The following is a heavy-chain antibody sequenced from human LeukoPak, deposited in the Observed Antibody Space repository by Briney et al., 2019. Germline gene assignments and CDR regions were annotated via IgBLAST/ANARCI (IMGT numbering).Heavy chain of an antibody. J-gene: IGHJ4*02. CDR1: GFNFGGHW. V-gene: IGHV3-7*03. D-gene: IGHD2-15*01. Sequence: PGGSLRLSCVASGFNFGGHWMNWVRQAPGKGLEWVANIKQDGSEKFYVDSVRDRFTISRDNAKNSLYLQMDSLSAEDTALYYCAGGGGYLIEKWGQGTPVTVSS. CDR2: IKQDGSEK. CDR3: AGGGGYLIEK.